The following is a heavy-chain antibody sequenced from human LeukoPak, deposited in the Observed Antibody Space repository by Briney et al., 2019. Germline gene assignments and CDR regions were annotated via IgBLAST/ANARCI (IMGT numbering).Heavy chain of an antibody. CDR2: IYPGDSDI. J-gene: IGHJ4*02. CDR1: GYSFTNYW. Sequence: GESLKISCKGSGYSFTNYWVAWVRQMPGKGLEWMGIIYPGDSDIRYSPSFEGQVTISADKSISTAYLQWSSLKASDTAMYYCARLAAGLGYCTTTSCSNFDYWDQGTLVTVSS. CDR3: ARLAAGLGYCTTTSCSNFDY. D-gene: IGHD2-2*01. V-gene: IGHV5-51*01.